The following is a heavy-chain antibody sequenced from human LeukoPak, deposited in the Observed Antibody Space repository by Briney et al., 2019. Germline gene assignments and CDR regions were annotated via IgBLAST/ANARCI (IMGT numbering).Heavy chain of an antibody. CDR3: ASRSSIWSGYQDTLYYFDS. J-gene: IGHJ4*02. Sequence: SETLSLTCTVSGDSISSYYWSWSRQPPGKRLEWIGHIYYSGSTNYNPSLKSRVTISVDTSKNQFSLKLSSVTAADTAVYYCASRSSIWSGYQDTLYYFDSWGQGTLVTVSS. CDR2: IYYSGST. CDR1: GDSISSYY. V-gene: IGHV4-59*01. D-gene: IGHD3-3*01.